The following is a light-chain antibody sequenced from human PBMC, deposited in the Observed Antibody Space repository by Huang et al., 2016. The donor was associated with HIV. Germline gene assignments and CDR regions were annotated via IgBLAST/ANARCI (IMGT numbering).Light chain of an antibody. CDR2: WAC. CDR3: QQYYSASIT. Sequence: DIVMTQSPGSLTVSLGERASINCTSSQPLLSTANNKSYLAWYQQKPRQPPKALIYWACTRESGVPERVSGSGSGTDFTLTISSLQAEDVALYYCQQYYSASITFGQGTRVEI. V-gene: IGKV4-1*01. J-gene: IGKJ5*01. CDR1: QPLLSTANNKSY.